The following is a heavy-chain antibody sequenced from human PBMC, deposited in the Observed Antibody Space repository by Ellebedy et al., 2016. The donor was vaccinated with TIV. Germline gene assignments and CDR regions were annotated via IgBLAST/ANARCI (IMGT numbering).Heavy chain of an antibody. CDR3: AKDRGYDFWSNFLNAFDL. CDR2: ISGSGGST. J-gene: IGHJ3*01. D-gene: IGHD3-3*01. Sequence: GGSLRLXCAASGFTFSSYAMSWVRQAPGKGLEWVSAISGSGGSTYYADSVKGRFTISRDNSKNTLYLQINSLRAEDTAIYYCAKDRGYDFWSNFLNAFDLWGQGTMVTVSS. V-gene: IGHV3-23*01. CDR1: GFTFSSYA.